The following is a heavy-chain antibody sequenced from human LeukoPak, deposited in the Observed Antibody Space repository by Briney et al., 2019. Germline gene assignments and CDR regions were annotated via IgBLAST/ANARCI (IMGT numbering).Heavy chain of an antibody. CDR2: IRSKANSYAT. V-gene: IGHV3-73*01. CDR3: TRLGYYYGSGSPNQY. Sequence: GGSLRLSCAASGFTFSSYGMHWVRQASGKGLEWVGRIRSKANSYATAYAASVKGRFAISRDDSKNTAYLQMNSLKTEDTAVYYCTRLGYYYGSGSPNQYWGQGTLVTVSS. J-gene: IGHJ4*02. D-gene: IGHD3-10*01. CDR1: GFTFSSYG.